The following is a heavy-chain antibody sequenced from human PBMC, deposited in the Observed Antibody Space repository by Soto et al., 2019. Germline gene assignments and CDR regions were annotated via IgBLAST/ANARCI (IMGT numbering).Heavy chain of an antibody. CDR3: AREAYDSSGYYWDY. V-gene: IGHV1-2*04. CDR1: GYTFTGYY. D-gene: IGHD3-22*01. J-gene: IGHJ4*02. CDR2: INPNSGGT. Sequence: GASVKVSCKASGYTFTGYYMHWVRQAPGQGLEWMGWINPNSGGTNYAQKFQGWVTMTRDTSISTAYMELSRLRSDDTAVYYCAREAYDSSGYYWDYWGQGTLVTVSS.